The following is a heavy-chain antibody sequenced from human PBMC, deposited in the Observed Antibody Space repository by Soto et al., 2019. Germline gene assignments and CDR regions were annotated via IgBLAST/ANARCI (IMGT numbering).Heavy chain of an antibody. CDR1: GGSISSSNW. J-gene: IGHJ4*02. Sequence: QVQLQESGPGLVKPSGTLSLTCAVSGGSISSSNWWSWVRQPPGKGLEWIGEIYHSGSTNYNPSLKSRVTRSVDKSKNQFSLKLSSVTAADTAVYYCARRCGGDCYRVREYFDYWGQGTLVTVSS. D-gene: IGHD2-21*02. CDR3: ARRCGGDCYRVREYFDY. CDR2: IYHSGST. V-gene: IGHV4-4*02.